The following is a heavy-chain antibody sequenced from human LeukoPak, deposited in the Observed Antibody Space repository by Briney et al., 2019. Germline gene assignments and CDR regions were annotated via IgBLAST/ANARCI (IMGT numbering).Heavy chain of an antibody. CDR2: IYHSGST. CDR3: ARGTVTTRDAFDI. D-gene: IGHD4-17*01. J-gene: IGHJ3*02. V-gene: IGHV4-30-2*01. CDR1: GGSISSGGYS. Sequence: SETLSLTCAVSGGSISSGGYSWSCIRQPPGKGLEWIGYIYHSGSTYYNPSLKSRVTISVDRSKNQFSLKLSSVTAADTAVYYCARGTVTTRDAFDIWGQGTMVTVSS.